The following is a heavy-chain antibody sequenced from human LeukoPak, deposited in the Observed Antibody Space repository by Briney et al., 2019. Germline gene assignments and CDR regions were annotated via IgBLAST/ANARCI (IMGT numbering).Heavy chain of an antibody. CDR3: AKGRGEWLLYDAFDI. CDR2: IRFDGSDE. CDR1: AFIFSSYG. Sequence: PGGSLRLSCAASAFIFSSYGMHWVRQAPGKGLEWVAFIRFDGSDEYYADSMKGRFTISRDNSKNTLYLQMNSLRAEDTAVYYCAKGRGEWLLYDAFDIWGQGTMVTVSS. D-gene: IGHD3-3*01. J-gene: IGHJ3*02. V-gene: IGHV3-30*02.